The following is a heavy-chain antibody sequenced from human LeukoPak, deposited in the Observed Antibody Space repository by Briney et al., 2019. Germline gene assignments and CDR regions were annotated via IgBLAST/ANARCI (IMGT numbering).Heavy chain of an antibody. D-gene: IGHD2-21*01. CDR3: ASDDSYAFDI. CDR1: GFTFSSRW. J-gene: IGHJ3*02. CDR2: VNSDESST. Sequence: GRSLRLSCAASGFTFSSRWTHWVRQAPGKWLVWVSHVNSDESSTNYADSVKGRFTISRDNTKNTLYLQMNSLRDEYTAVYYGASDDSYAFDIWGQGTMVTVSS. V-gene: IGHV3-74*01.